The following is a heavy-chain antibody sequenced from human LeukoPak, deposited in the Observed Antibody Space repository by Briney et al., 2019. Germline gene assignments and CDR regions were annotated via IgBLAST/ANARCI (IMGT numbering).Heavy chain of an antibody. CDR3: ARQGGSPREDAFDI. J-gene: IGHJ3*02. CDR2: IYYSGST. Sequence: SETLSLTCTVSGGSISSYYWSWIRQPPGKGLEWIGYIYYSGSTNYNPSLKSRVTISVDTSKNQFSLKLSSVTAADTAVYYCARQGGSPREDAFDIWGQGTMVTVSS. V-gene: IGHV4-59*08. CDR1: GGSISSYY. D-gene: IGHD1-26*01.